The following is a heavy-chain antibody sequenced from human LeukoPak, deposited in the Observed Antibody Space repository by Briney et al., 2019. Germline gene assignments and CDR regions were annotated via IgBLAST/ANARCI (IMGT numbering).Heavy chain of an antibody. V-gene: IGHV3-21*01. D-gene: IGHD6-19*01. CDR1: GFTSSSYS. Sequence: GGSLRLSCAASGFTSSSYSMNWVRQAPGKGLEWVSSISSSSSYIYYADSVKGRFTISRDNAKNSLYLQMNSLRAEDTAVYYCARALSSADAFDIWGQGTMVTVSS. CDR2: ISSSSSYI. CDR3: ARALSSADAFDI. J-gene: IGHJ3*02.